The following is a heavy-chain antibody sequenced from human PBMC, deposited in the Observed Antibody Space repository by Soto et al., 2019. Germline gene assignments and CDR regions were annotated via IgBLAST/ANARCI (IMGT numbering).Heavy chain of an antibody. D-gene: IGHD1-26*01. Sequence: SETLSLTCTVSGGSITNSNWWSWVRLPPAKGLEWIGDIYHAGSTKYNPSLERRVTMSVDTSNNQFGLTLTSVTAADTAVYFCARGPPIVGNTRPLESWGQGTLVTVS. CDR3: ARGPPIVGNTRPLES. J-gene: IGHJ4*02. CDR2: IYHAGST. V-gene: IGHV4-4*02. CDR1: GGSITNSNW.